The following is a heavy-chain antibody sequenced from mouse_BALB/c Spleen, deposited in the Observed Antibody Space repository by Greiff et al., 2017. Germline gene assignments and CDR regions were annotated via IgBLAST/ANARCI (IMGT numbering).Heavy chain of an antibody. D-gene: IGHD2-4*01. Sequence: QVQLKQPGAELVKPGASVKLSCKASGYTFTSYWLHWVKQRPGQGLEWIGEINPSNGRTNYNEKFKSKATLTVDKSSSTAYMQLSSLTSEDSAVYYCARAGDYDYGAMDYWGQGTSVTVSS. CDR3: ARAGDYDYGAMDY. CDR2: INPSNGRT. CDR1: GYTFTSYW. V-gene: IGHV1S81*02. J-gene: IGHJ4*01.